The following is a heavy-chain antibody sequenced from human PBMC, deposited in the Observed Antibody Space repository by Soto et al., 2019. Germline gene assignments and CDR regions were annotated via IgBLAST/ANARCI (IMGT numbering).Heavy chain of an antibody. D-gene: IGHD3-9*01. CDR2: ISWNSGSI. Sequence: GGSLRLSCAASGFPFDDYAMYWVRQAPGKGLEWVSGISWNSGSIGYADSVKGRFTISRDNAKNSLYLQMNSLRAEDTALYHCVKGRDYDILTGVFDYWGQGTLVTVSS. CDR3: VKGRDYDILTGVFDY. J-gene: IGHJ4*02. V-gene: IGHV3-9*01. CDR1: GFPFDDYA.